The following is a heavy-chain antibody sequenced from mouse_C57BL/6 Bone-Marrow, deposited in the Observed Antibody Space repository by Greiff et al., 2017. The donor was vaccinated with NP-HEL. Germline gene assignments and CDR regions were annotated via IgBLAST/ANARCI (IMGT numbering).Heavy chain of an antibody. V-gene: IGHV1-4*01. CDR3: ATRYYGSSYYVDY. Sequence: QVQLQQSGAELARPGASVKMSCKASGYTFTSYTMHWVKQRPGQGLEWIGYINPSSGYTKYNQKFKDKATLTADKSSSTAYMQLSSLTSEDSAVYYCATRYYGSSYYVDYGGQGTTRTVSS. D-gene: IGHD1-1*01. J-gene: IGHJ2*01. CDR2: INPSSGYT. CDR1: GYTFTSYT.